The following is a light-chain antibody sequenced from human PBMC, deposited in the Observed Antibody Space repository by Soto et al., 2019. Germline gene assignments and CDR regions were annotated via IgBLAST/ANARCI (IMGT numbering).Light chain of an antibody. CDR2: EVS. J-gene: IGLJ2*01. CDR3: SSYAGSNMVV. CDR1: SSDVGSYNL. V-gene: IGLV2-14*02. Sequence: QSALTQPASLSGSPGQSITISCTGTSSDVGSYNLVSWYQHHPGKAPKLMIYEVSKRPSGVPDRFSGSKSANTASLTVSGLQAEDEADYYCSSYAGSNMVVFGGGTKVTVL.